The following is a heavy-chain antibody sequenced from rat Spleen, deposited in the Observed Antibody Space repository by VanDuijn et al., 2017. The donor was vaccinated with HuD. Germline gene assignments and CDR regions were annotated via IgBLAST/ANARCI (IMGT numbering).Heavy chain of an antibody. J-gene: IGHJ2*01. CDR3: ATVGPDWEFGY. V-gene: IGHV5-19*01. CDR2: ISYDGGRN. CDR1: GFSFSNYG. Sequence: EVQLVESGGGLVQSGRSLKLSCAASGFSFSNYGMHWIRQAPKKGLEWVAYISYDGGRNFYRDSVKGRFTISRDNAKSSLYLQMDSLRSGDTATYYCATVGPDWEFGYWGQGVMVTVSS. D-gene: IGHD5-1*01.